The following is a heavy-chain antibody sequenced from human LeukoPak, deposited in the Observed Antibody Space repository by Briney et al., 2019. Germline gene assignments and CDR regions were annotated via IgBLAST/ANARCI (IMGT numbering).Heavy chain of an antibody. D-gene: IGHD3-10*01. Sequence: GASVNVSCKASGYTFTGYYMHWVRQAPGQGLEWMGWINPNSGGTNYAQKFQGRVTMTRDTSISTAYMELSRLRSDDTAVYYCARDLLYGSGSYYNVDYYYYYMDVWGKGTTVTVSS. V-gene: IGHV1-2*02. CDR1: GYTFTGYY. CDR2: INPNSGGT. J-gene: IGHJ6*03. CDR3: ARDLLYGSGSYYNVDYYYYYMDV.